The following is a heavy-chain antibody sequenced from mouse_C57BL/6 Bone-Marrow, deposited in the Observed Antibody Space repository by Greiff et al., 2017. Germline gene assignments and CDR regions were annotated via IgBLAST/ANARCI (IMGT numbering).Heavy chain of an antibody. V-gene: IGHV14-4*01. CDR3: TTSDYSFAY. D-gene: IGHD2-4*01. Sequence: EVKLVESGAELVRPGASVKLSCTASGFNIKDDYMHWVKQMPEQGLEWIGWIDPENGDTEYASKFQGKATITADTSSNTAYLQLSSLTSEDTAVYYCTTSDYSFAYWGQGTLVTVSA. CDR2: IDPENGDT. J-gene: IGHJ3*01. CDR1: GFNIKDDY.